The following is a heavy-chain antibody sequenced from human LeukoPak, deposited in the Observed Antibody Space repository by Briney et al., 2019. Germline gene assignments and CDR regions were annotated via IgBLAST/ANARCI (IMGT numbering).Heavy chain of an antibody. V-gene: IGHV4-34*01. CDR2: INHSGST. J-gene: IGHJ6*02. CDR1: GGSFSGYY. Sequence: SETLSLTCAVYGGSFSGYYWSWIRQPPGKGLEWIGEINHSGSTNYNPSLKSRVTISVDTSKNQFSLKLSSVTAADTAVYYCARDRVKWLVYYYGKDVWGQGTTVTVSS. CDR3: ARDRVKWLVYYYGKDV. D-gene: IGHD6-19*01.